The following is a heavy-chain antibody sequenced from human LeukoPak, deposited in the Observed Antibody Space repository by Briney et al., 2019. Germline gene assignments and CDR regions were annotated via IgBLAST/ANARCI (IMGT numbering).Heavy chain of an antibody. V-gene: IGHV3-23*01. J-gene: IGHJ4*02. D-gene: IGHD5-24*01. CDR3: AKDFRDGYTFDY. CDR1: GFTFSSLA. CDR2: ISGSGGNT. Sequence: GGSLRLSCAASGFTFSSLAMSWARQAPGKGLEWVSGISGSGGNTYYADSVKGRFTISRDNSKNTLYLQMNSLRAEDTAVYYCAKDFRDGYTFDYWGQGTLVTVSS.